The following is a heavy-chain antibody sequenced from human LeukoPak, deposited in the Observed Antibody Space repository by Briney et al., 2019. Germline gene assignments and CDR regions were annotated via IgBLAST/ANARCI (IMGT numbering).Heavy chain of an antibody. Sequence: SETLSLTCTVSGGSVSSGSYYWSWIRQPPGKGLEWIGYIYYSGSTNYNPSLKSRVTISVDTSKNQFSLKLSSVTAADTAVYHCAREAMYSYGNNFDYWGQGTLVTVPS. CDR3: AREAMYSYGNNFDY. D-gene: IGHD5-18*01. V-gene: IGHV4-61*01. CDR2: IYYSGST. J-gene: IGHJ4*02. CDR1: GGSVSSGSYY.